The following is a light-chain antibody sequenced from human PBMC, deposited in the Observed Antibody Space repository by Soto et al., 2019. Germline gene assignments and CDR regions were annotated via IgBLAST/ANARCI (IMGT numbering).Light chain of an antibody. J-gene: IGKJ5*01. CDR2: GAS. CDR1: QSVRSS. CDR3: QQYGSSPPSST. Sequence: EIVMTQSPATLSVSPGERATLSCRASQSVRSSLAWYQHKPGQVPRLLIYGASTRATGVPVRFSGSGSGTDFTLTISRLEPEDFAVYYCQQYGSSPPSSTFGQGTRLEIK. V-gene: IGKV3-20*01.